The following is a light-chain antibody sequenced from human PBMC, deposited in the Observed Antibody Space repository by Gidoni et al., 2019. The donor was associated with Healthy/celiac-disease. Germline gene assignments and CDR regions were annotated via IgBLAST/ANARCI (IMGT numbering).Light chain of an antibody. CDR1: QSLLHSNGYNY. Sequence: IVMTQSPLSLPVTPGEPASISCRSSQSLLHSNGYNYLDWYLQKPGQSPQLLIYLGSNRASGVPDRFSGSGSGTDFTLKISRVEAEDVGVYYCMQALQTPLFGGXTKVEIK. CDR2: LGS. V-gene: IGKV2-28*01. J-gene: IGKJ4*01. CDR3: MQALQTPL.